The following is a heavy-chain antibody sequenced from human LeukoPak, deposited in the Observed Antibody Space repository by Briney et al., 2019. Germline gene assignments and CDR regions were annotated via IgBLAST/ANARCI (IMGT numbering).Heavy chain of an antibody. V-gene: IGHV3-23*01. CDR2: IGGSEDTT. J-gene: IGHJ4*02. CDR3: AKGLVVNDNYFDN. CDR1: GFSLRTYA. Sequence: GQSLRLSCAASGFSLRTYAMNWVRQVPGKGLGWGSSIGGSEDTTYYADSVKGRFTISSDFSTNTVSLQMTSLRAEDTAVYFCAKGLVVNDNYFDNWGQGTLVTVSS. D-gene: IGHD2-2*01.